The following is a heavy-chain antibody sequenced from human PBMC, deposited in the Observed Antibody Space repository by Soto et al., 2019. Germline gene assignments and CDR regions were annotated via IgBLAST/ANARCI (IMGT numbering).Heavy chain of an antibody. CDR3: ARDGAFGENRGWWFDL. V-gene: IGHV3-33*01. D-gene: IGHD3-10*01. CDR2: SWYDGRNK. J-gene: IGHJ2*01. Sequence: QVQLVESGGGVVQPGRSLRLSCAASGFSLSDYGMHWVRQAPGKGLEWVAISWYDGRNKDYADSVKGRFTISRDNSKNMLYLQMESLRAEDTAVYYCARDGAFGENRGWWFDLWGRGTLVTVSS. CDR1: GFSLSDYG.